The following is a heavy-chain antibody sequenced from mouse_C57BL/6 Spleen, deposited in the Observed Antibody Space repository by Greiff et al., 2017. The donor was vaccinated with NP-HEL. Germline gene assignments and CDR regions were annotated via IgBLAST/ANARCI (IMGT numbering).Heavy chain of an antibody. CDR1: GYTFTSYW. D-gene: IGHD1-1*01. Sequence: QVQLQQPGAELVRPGSSVKLSCKASGYTFTSYWMHWVKQRPIQGLEWIGNIDPSDSETHYNQKFKDKATLTVDKYSSPAYMQLSSLTSADSAVYYCARGDYGSLFAYWGQGTLVTVAA. V-gene: IGHV1-52*01. CDR3: ARGDYGSLFAY. J-gene: IGHJ3*01. CDR2: IDPSDSET.